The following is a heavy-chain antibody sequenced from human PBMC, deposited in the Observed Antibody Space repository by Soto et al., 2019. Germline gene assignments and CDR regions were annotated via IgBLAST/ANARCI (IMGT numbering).Heavy chain of an antibody. Sequence: ASVKVSCKASGYTFTSYYMHWVRQAPGQGLEWMGIINPSGGSTSYAQKFQGRVTMTRDTSTSTVYMELSSLRSEDTAVYYCARAYDSSGYYYVGRPSHFDYWGQGTLVTVSS. J-gene: IGHJ4*02. D-gene: IGHD3-22*01. CDR2: INPSGGST. CDR3: ARAYDSSGYYYVGRPSHFDY. CDR1: GYTFTSYY. V-gene: IGHV1-46*01.